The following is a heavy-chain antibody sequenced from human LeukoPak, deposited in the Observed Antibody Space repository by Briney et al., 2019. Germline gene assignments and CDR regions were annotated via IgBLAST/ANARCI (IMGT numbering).Heavy chain of an antibody. D-gene: IGHD3-22*01. Sequence: GALKLSCSASGIPLNSYAMGRVRQAPGKGLGWVSTISGSGGSTYYADSVKGRFTISRDNSKNTLYLQMNSLRAEDTAVYYCARDGDDSSGYQYYFDYWGQGTLVTVSS. CDR2: ISGSGGST. CDR3: ARDGDDSSGYQYYFDY. J-gene: IGHJ4*02. V-gene: IGHV3-23*01. CDR1: GIPLNSYA.